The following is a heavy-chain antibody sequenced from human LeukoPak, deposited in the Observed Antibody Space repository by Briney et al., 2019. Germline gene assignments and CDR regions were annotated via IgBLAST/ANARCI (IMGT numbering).Heavy chain of an antibody. V-gene: IGHV1-69*04. D-gene: IGHD3-22*01. J-gene: IGHJ4*02. CDR1: GGTFSSYA. CDR2: IIPILGIA. CDR3: ARVSEDSSGTPGSS. Sequence: GSSVKVSCKASGGTFSSYAISWVRQAPGQGLEWMGRIIPILGIANYAQKFQGRVTITADKSTSTAYMELSSLRSEDTAVYYCARVSEDSSGTPGSSWGQGTLVTVSS.